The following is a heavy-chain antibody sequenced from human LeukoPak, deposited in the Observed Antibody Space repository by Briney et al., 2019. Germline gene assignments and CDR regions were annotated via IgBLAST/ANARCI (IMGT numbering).Heavy chain of an antibody. Sequence: ASETLSLTCTVSGGSISSDYWSWIRQPPGKGLEWIGYIYYRGSTNYNPSLKSRVTITVDTSKNQFSLKLSSVTAADTAVYYCARLSGYSSGHYYSDYWGQGTLVTVSS. CDR2: IYYRGST. V-gene: IGHV4-59*01. CDR1: GGSISSDY. D-gene: IGHD3-22*01. J-gene: IGHJ4*02. CDR3: ARLSGYSSGHYYSDY.